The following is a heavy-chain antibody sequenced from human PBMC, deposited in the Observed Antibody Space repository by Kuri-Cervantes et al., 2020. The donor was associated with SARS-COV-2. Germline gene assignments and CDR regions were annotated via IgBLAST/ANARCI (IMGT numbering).Heavy chain of an antibody. CDR2: IYYTGST. CDR1: GGSIISSVNY. Sequence: SETLSPTCSVSGGSIISSVNYWGWIRQPPGKGLEWVWSIYYTGSTSYNPSLKSRVTISVDTSKNQFSLRLSSVTAADTAVYYCARHPLITLKEGWFDPWGQGTLVTVSS. V-gene: IGHV4-39*01. CDR3: ARHPLITLKEGWFDP. D-gene: IGHD3-22*01. J-gene: IGHJ5*02.